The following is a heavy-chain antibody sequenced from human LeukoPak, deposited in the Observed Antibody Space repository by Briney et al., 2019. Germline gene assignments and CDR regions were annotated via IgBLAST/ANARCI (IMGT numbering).Heavy chain of an antibody. D-gene: IGHD3-9*01. V-gene: IGHV4-39*07. J-gene: IGHJ4*02. Sequence: SETLSLTCTVSSGSISTSNYYWGWVRQPPGTALEWIGEINHSGSTNYNPSLKSRVTISVDTSKNQFSLKLSSVTAADTAVYYCARLGARDILTGYSISGIDYWGQGTLVTVSS. CDR1: SGSISTSNYY. CDR3: ARLGARDILTGYSISGIDY. CDR2: INHSGST.